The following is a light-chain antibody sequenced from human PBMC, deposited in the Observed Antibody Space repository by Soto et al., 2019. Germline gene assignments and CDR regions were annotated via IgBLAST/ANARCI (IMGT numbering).Light chain of an antibody. V-gene: IGKV3-15*01. Sequence: EVVMTQSPATLSVSPGESATLSCRASQSVSSNLVWYQQKPGQTPRLLIHGASTRATGIPARFSGSGSGTEFTLTISSLQSEDFAVYYCQLYNNWPRTFALGTKVEIK. CDR2: GAS. J-gene: IGKJ1*01. CDR1: QSVSSN. CDR3: QLYNNWPRT.